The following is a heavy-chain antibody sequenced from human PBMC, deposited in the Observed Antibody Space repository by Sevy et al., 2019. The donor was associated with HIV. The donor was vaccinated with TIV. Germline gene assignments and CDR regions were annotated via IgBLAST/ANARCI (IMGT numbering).Heavy chain of an antibody. D-gene: IGHD3-22*01. V-gene: IGHV3-48*02. CDR1: GFTFNTYN. CDR2: ISYTSTTI. J-gene: IGHJ6*02. CDR3: ASSDATSRFGYYYFAMDF. Sequence: GGSLRLSCAVSGFTFNTYNMNWVRQAPGKGLEWVSYISYTSTTIYYADSVRGRFTISRENAKNTLYLQMNSLRDEDTVVYYCASSDATSRFGYYYFAMDFWGQGTSVTVSS.